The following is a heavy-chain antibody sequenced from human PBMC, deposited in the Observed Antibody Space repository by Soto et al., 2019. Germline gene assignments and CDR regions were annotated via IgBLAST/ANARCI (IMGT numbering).Heavy chain of an antibody. Sequence: PGGSLRLSCAASGFTFSSYGMHWVRQAPGKGLEWVAVISYDGSNKYYADSVKGRFTISRDNSKNTLYLQMNSLRAEDTAVYYCAQLRGYMGSGSYSDAFDIWGQGTMVTVSS. D-gene: IGHD3-10*01. CDR1: GFTFSSYG. CDR2: ISYDGSNK. J-gene: IGHJ3*02. V-gene: IGHV3-30*03. CDR3: AQLRGYMGSGSYSDAFDI.